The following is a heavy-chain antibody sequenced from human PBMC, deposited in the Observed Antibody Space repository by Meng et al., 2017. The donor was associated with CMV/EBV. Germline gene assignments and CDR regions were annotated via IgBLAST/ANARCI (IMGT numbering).Heavy chain of an antibody. CDR1: GFTFSGSA. Sequence: GESLKISCAASGFTFSGSAMHWVRQASGKGLEWVGRIRSKANSYATAYAASVKGRFTISRDDSKNTAYLQMNSLKTEDTAVYYCTRLDIVVVPAVPYYYYGMDVWGQGTTVTVSS. J-gene: IGHJ6*02. CDR3: TRLDIVVVPAVPYYYYGMDV. CDR2: IRSKANSYAT. V-gene: IGHV3-73*01. D-gene: IGHD2-2*01.